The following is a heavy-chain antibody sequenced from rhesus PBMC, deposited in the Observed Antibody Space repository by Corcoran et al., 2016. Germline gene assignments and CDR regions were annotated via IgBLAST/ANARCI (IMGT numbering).Heavy chain of an antibody. J-gene: IGHJ3*01. V-gene: IGHV4-173*01. Sequence: QVQLQESGPGLVKPSETLSLTCAVSGGSISSGYYYWSWIRQPPGKGLYWIGRISGSGGSTDYNPSRKSRATISTDTSKNQFSLKLSFVTAADTAVYYCARDRYYNIWTGFDAVDFWGQGLRVTVS. CDR2: ISGSGGST. CDR1: GGSISSGYYY. D-gene: IGHD3-3*01. CDR3: ARDRYYNIWTGFDAVDF.